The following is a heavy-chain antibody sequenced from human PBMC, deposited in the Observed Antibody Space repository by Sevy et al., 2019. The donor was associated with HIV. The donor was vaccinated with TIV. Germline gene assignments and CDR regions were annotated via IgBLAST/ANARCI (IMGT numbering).Heavy chain of an antibody. Sequence: SETLSLTCTVXGGSISSSSYYWGWIRQPPGKGLEWIGSIYYSGSTYYNPSLKSRVTISVDTSKNQFSLKLSSVTAAXXAVYYCARNVSXTMVRGEYXXFWFDXWGQGTLVTVSS. D-gene: IGHD3-10*01. J-gene: IGHJ5*02. V-gene: IGHV4-39*01. CDR3: ARNVSXTMVRGEYXXFWFDX. CDR2: IYYSGST. CDR1: GGSISSSSYY.